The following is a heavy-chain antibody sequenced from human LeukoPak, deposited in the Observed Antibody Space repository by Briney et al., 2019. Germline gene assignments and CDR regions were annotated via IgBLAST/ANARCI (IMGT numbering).Heavy chain of an antibody. Sequence: PGGSLRLSSAASGFTFINAWMCGVREAPGRGRGWVCRFKKKTDGGTTDYAAPVKGRFTISRDDSKNTLYLQMNSLKTEDTAVYYCTTLKDIVVVVAATPDYYYYMDVWGKGTTVTVSS. CDR3: TTLKDIVVVVAATPDYYYYMDV. J-gene: IGHJ6*03. CDR1: GFTFINAW. V-gene: IGHV3-15*01. CDR2: FKKKTDGGTT. D-gene: IGHD2-15*01.